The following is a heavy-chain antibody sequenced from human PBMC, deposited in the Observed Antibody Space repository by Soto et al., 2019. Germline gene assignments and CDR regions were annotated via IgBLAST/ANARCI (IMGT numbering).Heavy chain of an antibody. CDR2: IIPIFGTA. Sequence: GASVKVSCKASGGTFSSYAISWVRQAPGQGLEWMGGIIPIFGTANYAQKFQGRVTITADESTSTAYMELSSLRSEDTAVYYCAMVTSGKYYYYYYGMDVWGQGTTVTVSS. CDR1: GGTFSSYA. CDR3: AMVTSGKYYYYYYGMDV. D-gene: IGHD5-18*01. J-gene: IGHJ6*02. V-gene: IGHV1-69*13.